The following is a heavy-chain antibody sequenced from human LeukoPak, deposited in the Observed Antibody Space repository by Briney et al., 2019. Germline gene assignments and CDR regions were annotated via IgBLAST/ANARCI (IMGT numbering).Heavy chain of an antibody. CDR3: ARARGGYLEFDY. D-gene: IGHD5-24*01. CDR2: IYYSGST. V-gene: IGHV4-59*01. Sequence: PSETLSLTCTVSGGSISSYYWSWIRQPPGKGLEWIGYIYYSGSTNYNPSLKSRVTISVDTSKNQFSLKLSSVTAADTAVYYCARARGGYLEFDYWGQGTLVTASS. CDR1: GGSISSYY. J-gene: IGHJ4*02.